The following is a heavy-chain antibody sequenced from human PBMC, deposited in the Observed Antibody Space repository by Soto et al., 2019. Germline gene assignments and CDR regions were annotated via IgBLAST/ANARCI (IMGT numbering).Heavy chain of an antibody. CDR2: ISSSSSTI. D-gene: IGHD3-10*01. Sequence: EVQLVESGGGLVQPGGSLRLSCAASGFTFSSYSMNWVRQAPGKGLEWVSYISSSSSTIYYADSVKGRFTISRDNAKNSLYLQMNSLRAEDTAVYYCARDAVEVRGKFDYWGQGTLVTVSS. J-gene: IGHJ4*02. V-gene: IGHV3-48*01. CDR1: GFTFSSYS. CDR3: ARDAVEVRGKFDY.